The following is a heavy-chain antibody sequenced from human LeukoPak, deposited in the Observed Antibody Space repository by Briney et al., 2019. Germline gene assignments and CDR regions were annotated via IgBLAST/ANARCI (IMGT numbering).Heavy chain of an antibody. CDR1: GFTFSSYE. V-gene: IGHV3-48*03. J-gene: IGHJ3*02. Sequence: GVSLRLSCAASGFTFSSYEMNWVRQAPAKGLEWVSYISSSGSTIYYADSVKGRFTISRYNAKNSLYLQMNSLRAEYPTCYYCAGGYSYEGAFDIWGQGTMATVSS. CDR2: ISSSGSTI. D-gene: IGHD5-18*01. CDR3: AGGYSYEGAFDI.